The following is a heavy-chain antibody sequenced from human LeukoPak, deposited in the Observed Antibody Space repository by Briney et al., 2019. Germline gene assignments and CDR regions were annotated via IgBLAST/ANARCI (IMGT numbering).Heavy chain of an antibody. CDR3: ATYSGTYSAFDI. D-gene: IGHD1-26*01. Sequence: SETLSLTCTASGGSITNTNYYWAWVRQPPGKGLEWLGNIFYNGGPYFNPSLKSRVAISVDTSKNHFSLRLNSVTAADTAVYYCATYSGTYSAFDIWGLGTLVTVSS. CDR1: GGSITNTNYY. V-gene: IGHV4-39*07. CDR2: IFYNGGP. J-gene: IGHJ3*02.